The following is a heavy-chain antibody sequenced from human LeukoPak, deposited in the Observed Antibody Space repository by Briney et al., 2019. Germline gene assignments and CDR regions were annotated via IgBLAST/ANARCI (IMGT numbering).Heavy chain of an antibody. J-gene: IGHJ4*02. V-gene: IGHV3-21*01. CDR1: KFTFSSYS. CDR2: INSYSSYI. Sequence: TGGSLRLSCAASKFTFSSYSMNWVRQAPGKGLEWVSSINSYSSYIYYADSVKGRFTISRDNAKNSLSLLMSSLSAEDTAVYYCASHWGRGAANLPDWGQGTLVTVSS. CDR3: ASHWGRGAANLPD. D-gene: IGHD7-27*01.